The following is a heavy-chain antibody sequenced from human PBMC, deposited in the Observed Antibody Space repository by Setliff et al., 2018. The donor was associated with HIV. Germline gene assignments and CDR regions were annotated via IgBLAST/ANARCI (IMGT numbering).Heavy chain of an antibody. J-gene: IGHJ5*02. D-gene: IGHD6-19*01. V-gene: IGHV3-7*02. CDR3: ARGGTYSSGFNWFDP. CDR2: IKEDGSEK. Sequence: PGGSLRLSCAASGFLFHTYWMSWVRQAPGKGLEWVANIKEDGSEKYYVDSVKGRFTISRDNAKNSLYLQMNSLRAEDTAVYYCARGGTYSSGFNWFDPWGQGTLVTVSS. CDR1: GFLFHTYW.